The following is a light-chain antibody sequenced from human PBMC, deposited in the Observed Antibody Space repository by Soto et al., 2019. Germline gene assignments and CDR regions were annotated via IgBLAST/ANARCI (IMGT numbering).Light chain of an antibody. CDR3: STWDDRFRGPT. Sequence: QSDLTQSSSVTGSVGQKVTILCSGGTSNIDSHTVSWYRQRPGAAPDFIMFANYQRPSGVPDRFSGAKSRDPVSLTISDLRPDDEGVYFCSTWDDRFRGPTFGGGTKVTVL. J-gene: IGLJ2*01. V-gene: IGLV1-47*01. CDR2: ANY. CDR1: TSNIDSHT.